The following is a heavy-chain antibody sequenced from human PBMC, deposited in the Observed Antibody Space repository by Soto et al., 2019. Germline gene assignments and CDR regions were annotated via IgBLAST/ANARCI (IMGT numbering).Heavy chain of an antibody. Sequence: QVTLKESGPVLVKPTETLTLTCTVSGFSLSNARMGVSWIRQPPGKALEGLAHIFSNDEKSYSTSLKSRLTISKDTSKSQVVLTMTNMDPVDTATYYCARELNYDYIWGSYRRFDYWGQGTLVTVSS. CDR3: ARELNYDYIWGSYRRFDY. J-gene: IGHJ4*02. CDR1: GFSLSNARMG. D-gene: IGHD3-16*02. V-gene: IGHV2-26*01. CDR2: IFSNDEK.